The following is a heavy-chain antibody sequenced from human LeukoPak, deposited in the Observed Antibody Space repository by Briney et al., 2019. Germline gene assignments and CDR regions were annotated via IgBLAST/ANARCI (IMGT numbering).Heavy chain of an antibody. CDR3: ARSSGWYHRGPDYYYYYMDV. V-gene: IGHV3-23*01. J-gene: IGHJ6*03. Sequence: GGSLRLSCAASGFTFSSYAMSWVRQAPGKGLEWVSAISGSGGSTYYADSVKGRFTISRDNAKNSLYLQMNSLRAEDTAIYYCARSSGWYHRGPDYYYYYMDVWGKGTTVTVS. CDR2: ISGSGGST. D-gene: IGHD6-19*01. CDR1: GFTFSSYA.